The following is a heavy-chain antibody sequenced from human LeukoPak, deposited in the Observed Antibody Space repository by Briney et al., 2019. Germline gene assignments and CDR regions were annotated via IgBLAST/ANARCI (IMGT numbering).Heavy chain of an antibody. V-gene: IGHV3-23*01. CDR1: GFTFNSYC. CDR3: AKDRLRYFDWSYQGYFDY. Sequence: WGSLRLSCAASGFTFNSYCMSGVSQAPGKGLEWVSAISGSGGSTYYADSMKGRFTISRDNSKNTLYLQMNSLRAEDTAVYYCAKDRLRYFDWSYQGYFDYWGQGTLVTVSS. D-gene: IGHD3-9*01. J-gene: IGHJ4*02. CDR2: ISGSGGST.